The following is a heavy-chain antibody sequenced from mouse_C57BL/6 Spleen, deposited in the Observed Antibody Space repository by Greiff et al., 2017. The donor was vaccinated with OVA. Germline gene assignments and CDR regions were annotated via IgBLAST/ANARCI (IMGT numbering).Heavy chain of an antibody. CDR1: GYTFTSYW. CDR3: ATYYDGSRDAMDY. J-gene: IGHJ4*01. D-gene: IGHD1-1*01. Sequence: QVQLQQPGAELVMPGASVKLSCKASGYTFTSYWMHWVKQRPGQGLEWIGEIDPSDSYTNYNQKFKGKSTLTVDKSSSTAYMQLSSLTSEDSAVYYCATYYDGSRDAMDYWGQGTSVTVSS. V-gene: IGHV1-69*01. CDR2: IDPSDSYT.